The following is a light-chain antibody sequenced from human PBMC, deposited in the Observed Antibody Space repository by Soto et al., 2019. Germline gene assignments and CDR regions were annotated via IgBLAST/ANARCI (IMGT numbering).Light chain of an antibody. J-gene: IGKJ4*01. CDR3: QQRSNWLLT. CDR1: QSVSSY. V-gene: IGKV3-11*01. Sequence: EIVLTQSPATLSLSPGERATLSCRASQSVSSYLAWYQQKPGQAPRLLIYDASNGATGIPARFSGSGSGTDFTLTISSLEPEDFAVYYCQQRSNWLLTFGGGTNVEIK. CDR2: DAS.